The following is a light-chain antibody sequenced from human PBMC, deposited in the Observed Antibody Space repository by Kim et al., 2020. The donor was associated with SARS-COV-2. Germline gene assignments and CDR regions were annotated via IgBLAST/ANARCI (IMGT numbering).Light chain of an antibody. CDR2: EVN. Sequence: GQSIRISCTGTGRDVGTYDLVSWFQQHPGKAPKLIISEVNQRPSGISLRFSGSKSGNTASLTISGLQAEDEADYYCSSYADANSLVFGGGTKLTVL. V-gene: IGLV2-23*02. CDR1: GRDVGTYDL. J-gene: IGLJ3*02. CDR3: SSYADANSLV.